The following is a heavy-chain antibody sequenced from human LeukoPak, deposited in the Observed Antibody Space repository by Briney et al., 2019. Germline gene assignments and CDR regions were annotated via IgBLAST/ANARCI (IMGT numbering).Heavy chain of an antibody. Sequence: PGGSLRLSCAASGFTFDDYAMHWVRQAPGKGLEWVSGISWNSGSIGYADSVKGRFTISRDNAKSSLYLQMNSLRAEDTALYYCAKGADSSFYYYYGMDVWGQGTTVTVSS. D-gene: IGHD6-6*01. V-gene: IGHV3-9*01. CDR2: ISWNSGSI. J-gene: IGHJ6*02. CDR3: AKGADSSFYYYYGMDV. CDR1: GFTFDDYA.